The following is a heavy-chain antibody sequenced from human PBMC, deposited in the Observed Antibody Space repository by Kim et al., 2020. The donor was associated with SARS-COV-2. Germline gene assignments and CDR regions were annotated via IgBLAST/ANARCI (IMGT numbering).Heavy chain of an antibody. CDR2: IYTSGST. Sequence: SETLSLTCTVSGGSISNGNYYWSWIRQPAGKGLEWIGRIYTSGSTDYNPSLKSRVTISVDTSKNQFSLKLSSVTAADTAVYYCARGQSTTVRWLDPWGQGTLVTVSS. CDR1: GGSISNGNYY. CDR3: ARGQSTTVRWLDP. J-gene: IGHJ5*02. V-gene: IGHV4-61*02. D-gene: IGHD4-17*01.